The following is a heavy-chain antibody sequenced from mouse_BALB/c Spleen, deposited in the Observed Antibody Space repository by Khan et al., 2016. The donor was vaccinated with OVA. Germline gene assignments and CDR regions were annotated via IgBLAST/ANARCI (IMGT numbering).Heavy chain of an antibody. CDR3: SRSNGNYWFAY. V-gene: IGHV9-3-1*01. Sequence: QIQLVQSGPELKKPGETVKISCKASGYTLTNYGMNWVKHAPGKGLKWMGWINTYTGEATYADDFKGRFAFSLETSASTAYLQINNLKNEDTATYFCSRSNGNYWFAYWGQGTLVTVSA. CDR2: INTYTGEA. D-gene: IGHD2-1*01. CDR1: GYTLTNYG. J-gene: IGHJ3*01.